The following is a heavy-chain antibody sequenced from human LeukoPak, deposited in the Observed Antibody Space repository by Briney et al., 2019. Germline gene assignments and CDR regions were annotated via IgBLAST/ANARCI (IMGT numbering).Heavy chain of an antibody. Sequence: GGSLRLSCTGSGFNFGEYAVNWVRQAPGKGLEWVGLITTKAAGGTPEYAASVRGIVTISRDDSKSIAYPQLKSLKSEDTAVYFCTREVERGGSYWGGDYWGQGTLVTVSS. J-gene: IGHJ4*02. CDR2: ITTKAAGGTP. V-gene: IGHV3-49*04. CDR3: TREVERGGSYWGGDY. CDR1: GFNFGEYA. D-gene: IGHD1-26*01.